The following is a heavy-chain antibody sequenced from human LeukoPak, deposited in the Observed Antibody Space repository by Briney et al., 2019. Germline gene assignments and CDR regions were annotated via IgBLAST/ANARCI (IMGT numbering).Heavy chain of an antibody. Sequence: PSETLSLTCTVSGGSISTSNYYWGWIRQPPGKGLEWIGSIYYSGSTYYNPSLKSRVTISVDTSKNQFSLKLSSVTAADTAVYYCARERYDSSGYYLYYFDYWGQGTLVTVSS. D-gene: IGHD3-22*01. V-gene: IGHV4-39*07. CDR2: IYYSGST. J-gene: IGHJ4*02. CDR3: ARERYDSSGYYLYYFDY. CDR1: GGSISTSNYY.